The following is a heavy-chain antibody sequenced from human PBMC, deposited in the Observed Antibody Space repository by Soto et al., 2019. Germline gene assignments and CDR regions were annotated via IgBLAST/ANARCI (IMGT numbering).Heavy chain of an antibody. CDR2: IIPIFGTA. Sequence: ASVKVSCKASGGTFSSYAISWVRQAPGQGLEWMGGIIPIFGTANYAQKFQGRVTITADESTSTAYMELSSLRSEDTAVYYCASGGLVGASAGFDYWGQGTLVTVSS. V-gene: IGHV1-69*13. CDR3: ASGGLVGASAGFDY. CDR1: GGTFSSYA. J-gene: IGHJ4*02. D-gene: IGHD1-26*01.